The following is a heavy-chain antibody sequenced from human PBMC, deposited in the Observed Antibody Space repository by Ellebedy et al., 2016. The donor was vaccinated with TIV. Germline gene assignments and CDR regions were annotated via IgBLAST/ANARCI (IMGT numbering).Heavy chain of an antibody. V-gene: IGHV3-66*01. CDR1: GFTVSSNY. Sequence: GESLKISCAASGFTVSSNYMSWVRQAPGKGLEWVSVIYSGGSTYYAASVKGRVTVSRDNSKNTLYLQMNSLRAEDAAVYYCARGKIRWHGMDVWGQGTTVTVSS. J-gene: IGHJ6*02. CDR2: IYSGGST. CDR3: ARGKIRWHGMDV. D-gene: IGHD4-23*01.